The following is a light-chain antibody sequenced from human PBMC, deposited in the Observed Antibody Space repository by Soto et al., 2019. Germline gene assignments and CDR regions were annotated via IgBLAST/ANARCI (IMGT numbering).Light chain of an antibody. J-gene: IGLJ2*01. CDR2: DDG. Sequence: SYELTQAPSVSVAPGQTARITCGGNNIAIKSVHWCQQKPGQAPVLVVYDDGDRPSGIPERFSGSNSGNTATLTITRVEAGDEADYHCQVWDSSSDHRVVFGGGTKVTVL. V-gene: IGLV3-21*02. CDR3: QVWDSSSDHRVV. CDR1: NIAIKS.